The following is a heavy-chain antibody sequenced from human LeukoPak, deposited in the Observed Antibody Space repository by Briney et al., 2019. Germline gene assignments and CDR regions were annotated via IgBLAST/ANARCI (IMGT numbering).Heavy chain of an antibody. CDR3: VRAAARAFDV. V-gene: IGHV6-1*01. CDR1: GDSVFSYDAA. CDR2: TYYRSKWGN. J-gene: IGHJ3*01. Sequence: SQTLSLTCAISGDSVFSYDAAWNWIRQSPSRGLEWLGRTYYRSKWGNDYAVSVKGRITINPDTSENQFSLQLDSVTPEDTAVYYCVRAAARAFDVWGQGTTVTVSS. D-gene: IGHD6-25*01.